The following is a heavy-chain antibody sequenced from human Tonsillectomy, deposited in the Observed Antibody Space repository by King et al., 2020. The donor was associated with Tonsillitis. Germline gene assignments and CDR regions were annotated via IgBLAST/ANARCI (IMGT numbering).Heavy chain of an antibody. CDR2: ISYGGGT. Sequence: QLQESGPGLVKPSQTLSLTCTVSSGSITSSGYFWTWIRQLPGKGLEWIGYISYGGGTYYNPSLTSRVTISLQTSKNQFSLNLRSVNAADTAVYYCARSPSGYFGPEAPDVWGHGTVVAVSS. D-gene: IGHD3-3*01. CDR3: ARSPSGYFGPEAPDV. CDR1: SGSITSSGYF. J-gene: IGHJ3*01. V-gene: IGHV4-31*03.